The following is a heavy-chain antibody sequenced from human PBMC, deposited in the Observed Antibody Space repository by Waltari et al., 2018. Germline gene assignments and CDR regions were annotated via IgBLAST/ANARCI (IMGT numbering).Heavy chain of an antibody. D-gene: IGHD2-8*01. V-gene: IGHV4-34*01. CDR3: ASECTNGVCYAFDY. CDR1: GGSFSGYY. J-gene: IGHJ4*02. CDR2: INHSGIT. Sequence: QVQLQQWGAGLLKPSETLSLTCAVYGGSFSGYYWSWIRQPPGKGLEWIGEINHSGITNYNPSRKGRVTISVATSKNQFSLKLSSVTAADTAVYYCASECTNGVCYAFDYWGQGTLVTVSS.